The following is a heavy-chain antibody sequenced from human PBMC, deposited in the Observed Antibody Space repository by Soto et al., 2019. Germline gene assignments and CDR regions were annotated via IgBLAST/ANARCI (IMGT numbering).Heavy chain of an antibody. V-gene: IGHV3-21*01. CDR1: GFTFSSYS. CDR2: ISSSSSYI. D-gene: IGHD6-13*01. J-gene: IGHJ6*02. Sequence: EVQLVESGGGLVKPGGSLRLSCAASGFTFSSYSMNWVRQAPGKGLEWVSSISSSSSYIYYADSVKGRFTISRDNAKNSLYLQMTSLRAADTAVYYCASSYSSSWYDYYYGMDVWGQGTTVTVSS. CDR3: ASSYSSSWYDYYYGMDV.